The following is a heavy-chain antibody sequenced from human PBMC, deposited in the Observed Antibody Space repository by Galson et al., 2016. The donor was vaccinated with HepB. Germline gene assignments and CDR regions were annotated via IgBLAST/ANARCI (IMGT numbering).Heavy chain of an antibody. V-gene: IGHV4-61*02. CDR2: VYADGRT. J-gene: IGHJ5*02. D-gene: IGHD2-15*01. CDR3: GRSSQYDASVGFSES. Sequence: TLSLTCTVSGGSFTFGPYYWTWIRQPAGKGLEWIGRVYADGRTFYDPSLKDRLSMSVDASNDRVSLRLTSVTAADTAMYYCGRSSQYDASVGFSESWVQGTPVTVSS. CDR1: GGSFTFGPYY.